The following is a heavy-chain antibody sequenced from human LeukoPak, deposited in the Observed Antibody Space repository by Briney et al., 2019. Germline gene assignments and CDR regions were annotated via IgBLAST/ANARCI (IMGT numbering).Heavy chain of an antibody. V-gene: IGHV1-18*01. CDR1: GHTFTSYG. J-gene: IGHJ5*02. Sequence: GASVKVSCKASGHTFTSYGISWVRQAPGQGLEWMGWISAYNGNTNYAQKLQGRVTMTTDTSTSTAYMELRSLRSDDTAVYYCARSYGSGSYYMFGDNWFDPWGQGTLVTVSS. CDR3: ARSYGSGSYYMFGDNWFDP. D-gene: IGHD3-10*01. CDR2: ISAYNGNT.